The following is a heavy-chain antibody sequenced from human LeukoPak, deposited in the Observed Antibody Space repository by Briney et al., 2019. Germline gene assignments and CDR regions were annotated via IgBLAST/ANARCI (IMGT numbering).Heavy chain of an antibody. CDR2: IYYSGST. D-gene: IGHD3-3*01. V-gene: IGHV4-39*07. CDR1: GGSISSSSYY. CDR3: HGAGKTIFGVVIIPKSYYYYMDV. Sequence: KTSETLSLTCTVSGGSISSSSYYWGWIRQPPGKGLEWIGSIYYSGSTYYNPSLKSRVTISVDTSKNQFSLKLSSVTAADTAVYYCHGAGKTIFGVVIIPKSYYYYMDVWGKGTTVTVSS. J-gene: IGHJ6*03.